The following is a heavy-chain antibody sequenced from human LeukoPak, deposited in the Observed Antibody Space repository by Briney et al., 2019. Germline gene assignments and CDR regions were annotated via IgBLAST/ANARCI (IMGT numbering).Heavy chain of an antibody. CDR3: ARVNRLAAAGTNYYGMDV. Sequence: GGSLRLSCAASGFSLSSYWMHWVSQAPGKGVVWVSRIYSDGSGTNYAGSVKGRFTISRDNAKNSLYLQMNSLRAEDKAVYYCARVNRLAAAGTNYYGMDVWGQGTTVTVSS. CDR1: GFSLSSYW. J-gene: IGHJ6*02. V-gene: IGHV3-74*01. CDR2: IYSDGSGT. D-gene: IGHD6-13*01.